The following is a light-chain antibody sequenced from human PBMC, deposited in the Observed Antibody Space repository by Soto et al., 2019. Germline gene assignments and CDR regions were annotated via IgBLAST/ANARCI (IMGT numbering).Light chain of an antibody. V-gene: IGKV3-15*01. CDR2: GAS. CDR3: QQYNNWTFT. CDR1: QSVSSN. Sequence: EIVMTQSPATLSVSPGERATLSCRASQSVSSNLAWYQQKPGQAPRLLIYGASTRSTGIPARFSGSGSGTEFTLTISSLQSEDVAVDYCQQYNNWTFTFGPGTQVYSK. J-gene: IGKJ3*01.